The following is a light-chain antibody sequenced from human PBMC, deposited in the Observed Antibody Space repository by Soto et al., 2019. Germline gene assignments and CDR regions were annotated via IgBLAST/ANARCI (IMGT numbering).Light chain of an antibody. J-gene: IGKJ1*01. CDR3: QQYDDWPRT. CDR1: QSVSSN. V-gene: IGKV3-15*01. CDR2: GSA. Sequence: EIVMTQSPATLSVSPGERATLSCRASQSVSSNLAWYQQKPGPAPRLLVYGSANRATGIPARFSASGSGTECTLSISGLQSEDFAVYYCQQYDDWPRTFGQGTKVEIK.